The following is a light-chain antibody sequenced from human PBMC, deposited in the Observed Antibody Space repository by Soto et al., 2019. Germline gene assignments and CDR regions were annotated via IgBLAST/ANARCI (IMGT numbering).Light chain of an antibody. CDR1: STDIGTYNS. J-gene: IGLJ1*01. CDR3: SSYSISTAYL. CDR2: EVN. V-gene: IGLV2-14*01. Sequence: QSVLTQPASVSGSPGRSITISCTGTSTDIGTYNSVSWYQHHPGKAPKLMVFEVNNRPSGVSYRFSGSKSGNTASLTISGLQAEDEADYFCSSYSISTAYLFGTGTKVTVL.